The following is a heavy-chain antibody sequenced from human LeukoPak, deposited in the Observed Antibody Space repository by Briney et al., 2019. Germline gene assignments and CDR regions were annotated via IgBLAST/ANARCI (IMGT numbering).Heavy chain of an antibody. Sequence: SLRLSCAASGFTFSDYEMNWVSQAPGKGLEWVSYISGTGGAVYYADSVKGRFTISRDNAKHSLYLQMKSLRAEDTAIYYCARAYSSVGSCDYWGQGTLVTVAS. D-gene: IGHD6-19*01. CDR1: GFTFSDYE. CDR3: ARAYSSVGSCDY. J-gene: IGHJ4*02. V-gene: IGHV3-48*03. CDR2: ISGTGGAV.